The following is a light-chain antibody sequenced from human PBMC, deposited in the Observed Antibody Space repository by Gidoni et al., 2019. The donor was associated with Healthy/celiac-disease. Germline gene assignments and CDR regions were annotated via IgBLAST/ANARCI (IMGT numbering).Light chain of an antibody. CDR1: QSVSSN. V-gene: IGKV3-15*01. CDR3: QQYNNWPPWT. Sequence: ELVMPQSPATLSLSPGERATLSCRASQSVSSNLAWYQQKPGQAPRLLSYGASTRATGIPARFSGSGSGTEFTLTISSLQSEDFAVYYCQQYNNWPPWTFGQGTKVEIK. CDR2: GAS. J-gene: IGKJ1*01.